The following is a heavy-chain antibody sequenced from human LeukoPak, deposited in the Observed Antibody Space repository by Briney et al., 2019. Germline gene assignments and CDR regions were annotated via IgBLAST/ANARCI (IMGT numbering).Heavy chain of an antibody. CDR1: GGSFSGYY. Sequence: SETLSLTCAVYGGSFSGYYWSWIRQPPGKGLEWIGEINHSGSTNYNPSLKSRVTISVDTSKNQFSLKLSSVTAADTAVYYCARGFSTSIAALQHWGQGTLVTVSS. V-gene: IGHV4-34*01. J-gene: IGHJ1*01. CDR3: ARGFSTSIAALQH. D-gene: IGHD6-6*01. CDR2: INHSGST.